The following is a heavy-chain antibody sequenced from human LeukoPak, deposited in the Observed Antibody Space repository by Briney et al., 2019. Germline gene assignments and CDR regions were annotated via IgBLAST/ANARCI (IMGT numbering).Heavy chain of an antibody. CDR1: GFTFSSSG. J-gene: IGHJ4*02. Sequence: GGSLRLSCAASGFTFSSSGLHWVRQAPGKGLEWLAFITSSGSTISYADSVKGRFTISRDNAKNSVSLQMNILRAEDSAIYYCASGVGYGDPLNYWGQGTLVSVSS. D-gene: IGHD4-17*01. CDR2: ITSSGSTI. V-gene: IGHV3-48*03. CDR3: ASGVGYGDPLNY.